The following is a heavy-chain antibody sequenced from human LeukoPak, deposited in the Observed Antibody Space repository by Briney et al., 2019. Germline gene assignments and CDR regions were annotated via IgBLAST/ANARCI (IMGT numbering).Heavy chain of an antibody. CDR2: IYYSGST. CDR1: GGSISSSSYY. D-gene: IGHD3-22*01. Sequence: SETLSLACTVSGGSISSSSYYWGWIRQPPGKGLEWIGSIYYSGSTYYNPSLKSRVTISVDTSKNQFSLKLSSVTAADTAVYYCALYDSSGYYNFDYWGQGTLVTVSS. CDR3: ALYDSSGYYNFDY. J-gene: IGHJ4*02. V-gene: IGHV4-39*01.